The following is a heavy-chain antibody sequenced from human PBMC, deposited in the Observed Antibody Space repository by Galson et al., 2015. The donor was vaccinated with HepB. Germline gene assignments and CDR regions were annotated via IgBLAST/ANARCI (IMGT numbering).Heavy chain of an antibody. D-gene: IGHD6-13*01. CDR2: IRYDGSNK. CDR3: AKDLYSYRSGHSSSWYERAPDY. CDR1: GFTFSSYG. Sequence: SLRLSCAASGFTFSSYGMHWVRQAPGKGLEWVAFIRYDGSNKYYADSVKGRFTISRDNSKNTLYLQMNSLRAEDTAVYYCAKDLYSYRSGHSSSWYERAPDYWGQGTLVTVSS. V-gene: IGHV3-30*02. J-gene: IGHJ4*02.